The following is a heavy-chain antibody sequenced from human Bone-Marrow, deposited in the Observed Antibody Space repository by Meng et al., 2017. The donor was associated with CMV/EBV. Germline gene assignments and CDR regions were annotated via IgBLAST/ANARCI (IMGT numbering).Heavy chain of an antibody. D-gene: IGHD4-23*01. CDR3: TIEPYGGKSFRD. CDR1: GFTFDDYA. CDR2: ISWNSGSI. V-gene: IGHV3-9*01. J-gene: IGHJ4*02. Sequence: GGSLRLSCAASGFTFDDYAMHWVRQAPGKGLEWVSGISWNSGSIGYADSVKGRFTISRDNAKNSLYLQMNSLRAEDTALYYCTIEPYGGKSFRDWGQGTLVTVSS.